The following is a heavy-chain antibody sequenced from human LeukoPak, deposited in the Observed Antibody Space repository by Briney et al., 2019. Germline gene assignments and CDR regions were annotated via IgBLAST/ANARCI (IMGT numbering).Heavy chain of an antibody. V-gene: IGHV3-23*01. CDR3: AKAGDATRSTDFDY. CDR1: GFTFRSHA. Sequence: GGSLRLSCVGSGFTFRSHAMSWVRQAPEKGLEFVSGNENGGTTYYADSVKGRFSISRDNSKNTLYLQMDSLRGEDTAVYYCAKAGDATRSTDFDYWGQGTLVTVSS. J-gene: IGHJ4*02. CDR2: NENGGTT. D-gene: IGHD3-10*01.